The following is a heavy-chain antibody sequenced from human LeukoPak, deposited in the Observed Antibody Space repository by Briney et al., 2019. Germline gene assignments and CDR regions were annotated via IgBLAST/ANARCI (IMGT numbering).Heavy chain of an antibody. V-gene: IGHV4-31*03. Sequence: PSQTLSLTCTVSGGSISSGGYYWSWLRQHPGKGLEWIGYIYYSGSTYYNPSLKSRVTISVDTSKNQFSLKLSSVTAADTAVYYCARDRGYYYDSSGYHTDAFDIWGQGTMVTVSS. J-gene: IGHJ3*02. CDR1: GGSISSGGYY. D-gene: IGHD3-22*01. CDR3: ARDRGYYYDSSGYHTDAFDI. CDR2: IYYSGST.